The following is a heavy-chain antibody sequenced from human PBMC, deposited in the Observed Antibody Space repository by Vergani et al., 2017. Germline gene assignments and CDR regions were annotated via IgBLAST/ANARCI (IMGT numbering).Heavy chain of an antibody. CDR3: VGRWGSPNSMLLSYWYFDL. CDR2: IYYSGST. Sequence: QVQLQESGPGLVKPSQTLSLTCTVSGGSISSGGYYWSWIRQHPGKGLEWIGYIYYSGSTYYNPSRKSRVTISVDTSKNQFSLKLSSVTAADTAVYYCVGRWGSPNSMLLSYWYFDLWGRGTLVTVSS. J-gene: IGHJ2*01. V-gene: IGHV4-31*03. CDR1: GGSISSGGYY. D-gene: IGHD4/OR15-4a*01.